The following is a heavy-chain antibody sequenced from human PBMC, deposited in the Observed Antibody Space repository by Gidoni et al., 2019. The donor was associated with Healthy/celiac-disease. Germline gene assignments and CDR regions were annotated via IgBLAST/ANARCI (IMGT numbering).Heavy chain of an antibody. CDR1: GVSFSGYY. J-gene: IGHJ5*02. CDR3: ARKGMNRGGYCSSTSCYTRNWFDP. V-gene: IGHV4-34*01. CDR2: INHSGST. Sequence: QVQLQQWGAGLLKPSETLSLTCAVYGVSFSGYYCSLIRQPQGKGLEWIGEINHSGSTNYKPSLKSRVTISVDTSKNQFSLKLSSVTAADTAVYYCARKGMNRGGYCSSTSCYTRNWFDPWGQGTLVTVSS. D-gene: IGHD2-2*02.